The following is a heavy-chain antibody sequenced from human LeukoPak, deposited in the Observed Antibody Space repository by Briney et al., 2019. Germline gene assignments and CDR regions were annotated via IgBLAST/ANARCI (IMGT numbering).Heavy chain of an antibody. CDR3: ARGDYPRQ. CDR1: GFTFSNFA. V-gene: IGHV3-21*01. J-gene: IGHJ6*04. CDR2: ISSGVGNM. D-gene: IGHD2-21*01. Sequence: GGSLRLPCVASGFTFSNFAMHWVRQAPGKGLEWVSTISSGVGNMYYADSVKGRFTVSRDNAKNSVFLQMSSLRAEDTAVYYCARGDYPRQWGKGTTVTVSS.